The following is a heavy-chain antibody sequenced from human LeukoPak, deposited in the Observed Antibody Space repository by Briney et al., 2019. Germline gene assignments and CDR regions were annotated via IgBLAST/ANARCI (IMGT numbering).Heavy chain of an antibody. D-gene: IGHD1-26*01. CDR1: GGSISSYY. J-gene: IGHJ4*02. Sequence: PSETLSLTCTVSGGSISSYYWSWIRQPPGKGLEWIGYIYYSGSTNYNPSLKSRVTISVDTSKNQFSLKLSSVTAADTAVYYCARHRTENSGSFPYFDYWGQGTLVTVSS. CDR3: ARHRTENSGSFPYFDY. CDR2: IYYSGST. V-gene: IGHV4-59*08.